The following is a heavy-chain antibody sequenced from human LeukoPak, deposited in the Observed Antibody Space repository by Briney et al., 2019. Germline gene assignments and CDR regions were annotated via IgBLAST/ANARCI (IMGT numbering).Heavy chain of an antibody. D-gene: IGHD2-15*01. J-gene: IGHJ4*02. Sequence: PGGSLRLSCAASGFTFSSYGMHWVRQAPGKGLEWVAVISYDGSNKYYADSVKGRFTISRDNSKNTLFLQMNSLRAEDTAVYYCAKDLGYCGVGGCTTIDYWGQGTLVTVSS. CDR1: GFTFSSYG. CDR3: AKDLGYCGVGGCTTIDY. CDR2: ISYDGSNK. V-gene: IGHV3-30*18.